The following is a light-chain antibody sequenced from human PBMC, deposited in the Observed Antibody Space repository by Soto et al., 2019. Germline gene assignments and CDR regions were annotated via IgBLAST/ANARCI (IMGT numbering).Light chain of an antibody. Sequence: QSVLTQPSSVSGTPGQGVTISCSGSISNIGNTYVYWFPQLPGTAPKVLSNRNDQRPSGVPDRFSGSKSGTSASLASSGLRSEDEADYYCAAWDDTVRSYVFGTGTKLTVL. CDR3: AAWDDTVRSYV. J-gene: IGLJ1*01. V-gene: IGLV1-47*01. CDR2: RND. CDR1: ISNIGNTY.